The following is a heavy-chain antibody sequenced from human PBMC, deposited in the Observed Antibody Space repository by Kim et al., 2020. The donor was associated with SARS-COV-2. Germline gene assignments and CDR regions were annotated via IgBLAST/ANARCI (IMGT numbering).Heavy chain of an antibody. CDR1: GGTFSSYA. Sequence: SVKVSCKASGGTFSSYAISWVRQAPGQGLEWMGGIIPIFGTANYAQKFQGRVTITADESTSTAYMELSSLRSEDTAVYYCARTPPFYYDSSGYYYFQHWGQGTLVTVSS. CDR2: IIPIFGTA. D-gene: IGHD3-22*01. V-gene: IGHV1-69*13. CDR3: ARTPPFYYDSSGYYYFQH. J-gene: IGHJ1*01.